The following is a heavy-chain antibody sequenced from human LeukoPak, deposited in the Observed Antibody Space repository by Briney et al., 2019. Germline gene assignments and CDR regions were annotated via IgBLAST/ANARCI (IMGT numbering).Heavy chain of an antibody. CDR2: ISGSGGST. CDR3: AKGEYSSTWYETDYFDY. J-gene: IGHJ4*02. D-gene: IGHD6-13*01. CDR1: GFTFSSYA. V-gene: IGHV3-23*01. Sequence: GGTLRLSCAASGFTFSSYAMSWVRQAPGKGLEWVSAISGSGGSTYYADSVKGRFTISRDNSKNTLYLQVNSLRAEDTAVYYCAKGEYSSTWYETDYFDYWGQGTLVTVSS.